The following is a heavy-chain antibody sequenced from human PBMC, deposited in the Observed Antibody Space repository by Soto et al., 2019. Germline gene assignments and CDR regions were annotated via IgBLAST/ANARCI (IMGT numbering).Heavy chain of an antibody. CDR3: ARFTSGGRGLDAFDI. J-gene: IGHJ3*02. CDR2: IYYSGST. V-gene: IGHV4-59*08. CDR1: GGSISSYY. D-gene: IGHD2-8*02. Sequence: NPSETLSLTCTVSGGSISSYYWSWIRQPPGKGLEWIGYIYYSGSTNYNPSLKSRVTISVDTSKNQFSLKLSSVTAADTAVYYCARFTSGGRGLDAFDIWGQGTMVPVSS.